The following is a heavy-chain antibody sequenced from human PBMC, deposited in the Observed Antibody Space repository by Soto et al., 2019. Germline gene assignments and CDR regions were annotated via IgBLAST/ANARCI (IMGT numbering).Heavy chain of an antibody. CDR2: IYYSGST. J-gene: IGHJ6*02. D-gene: IGHD3-22*01. Sequence: SETLSLTCTVSGGSISSYYWSWIRQPPGKGLEWIGYIYYSGSTNYNPSLKSRVTISVDRSKNQFSLKLSSVTAADTAVYYCAREGYSSGYYYYYGMDVWGQGTTVTVSS. V-gene: IGHV4-59*12. CDR3: AREGYSSGYYYYYGMDV. CDR1: GGSISSYY.